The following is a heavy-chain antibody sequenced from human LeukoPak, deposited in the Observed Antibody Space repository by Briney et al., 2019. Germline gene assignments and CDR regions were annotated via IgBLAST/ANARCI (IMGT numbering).Heavy chain of an antibody. Sequence: PGGSLRLSCAASGFTFSSYGMHWVRQAPGKGLEWVAVISYDGSNKYYADSVKGRFTISRDNSKNTLYLQMNSLRAEDTAVYYCAASSGSRLNNYYYYGMDVWGQGTTVTVSS. CDR3: AASSGSRLNNYYYYGMDV. CDR2: ISYDGSNK. J-gene: IGHJ6*02. CDR1: GFTFSSYG. V-gene: IGHV3-30*03. D-gene: IGHD3-10*01.